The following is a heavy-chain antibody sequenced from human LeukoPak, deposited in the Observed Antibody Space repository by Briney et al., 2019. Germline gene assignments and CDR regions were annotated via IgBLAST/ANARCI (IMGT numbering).Heavy chain of an antibody. J-gene: IGHJ6*04. Sequence: SETLSLTCSVSGGSISTYYWYWIRQPPGKGLEWIGYIYYSGTTNYNPSLKSRVTISVDTSKNQFSLKLSSVTAANTAVYYCARDYCSSTSCYGMDVWGKGTTVTVSS. D-gene: IGHD2-2*01. CDR3: ARDYCSSTSCYGMDV. CDR2: IYYSGTT. CDR1: GGSISTYY. V-gene: IGHV4-59*01.